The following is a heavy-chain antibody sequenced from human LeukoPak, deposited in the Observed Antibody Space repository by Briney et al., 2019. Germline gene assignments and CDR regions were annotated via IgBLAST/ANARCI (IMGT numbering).Heavy chain of an antibody. CDR3: ARTTEGGYTYGYFYYYYMDV. CDR2: IYYSGTT. CDR1: LGSISTYY. D-gene: IGHD5-18*01. Sequence: SETLSLTCTISLGSISTYYWNWIRQPPGKGLECIGYIYYSGTTNYNPSLKSRVSMSVDTSKHQFSLKLTSVTAADTAVYYCARTTEGGYTYGYFYYYYMDVWGKGTTVTISS. V-gene: IGHV4-59*01. J-gene: IGHJ6*03.